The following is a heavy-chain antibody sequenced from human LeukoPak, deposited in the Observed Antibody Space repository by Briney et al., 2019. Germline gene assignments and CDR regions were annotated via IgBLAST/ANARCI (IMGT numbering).Heavy chain of an antibody. Sequence: SSETLSLTCTVSGGSMSGFCWSWIRQPPGKGLEWIGYVYYSGSTNYNPSLKSRVTISVDTSKSQFSLNLSSVTAADTAVYYCAKGDGYNFYWGQGTLVTVSS. J-gene: IGHJ4*02. CDR1: GGSMSGFC. V-gene: IGHV4-59*01. CDR2: VYYSGST. D-gene: IGHD5-24*01. CDR3: AKGDGYNFY.